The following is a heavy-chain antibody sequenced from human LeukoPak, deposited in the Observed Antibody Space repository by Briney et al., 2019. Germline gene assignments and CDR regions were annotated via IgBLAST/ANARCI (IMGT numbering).Heavy chain of an antibody. CDR1: GYTFTSYG. J-gene: IGHJ4*02. CDR2: INPNSGDT. CDR3: ARDLSSTSNWELDY. Sequence: ASVKISCRASGYTFTSYGISWVRQAPGQELEWMGRINPNSGDTEYAQTFQGRVTMTRDTSISTAYMDLSRLRADDTAVYYCARDLSSTSNWELDYWGKGTLVTVSS. V-gene: IGHV1-2*06. D-gene: IGHD7-27*01.